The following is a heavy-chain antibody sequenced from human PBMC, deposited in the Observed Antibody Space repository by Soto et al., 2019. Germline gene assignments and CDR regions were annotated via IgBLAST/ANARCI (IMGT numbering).Heavy chain of an antibody. CDR1: GGSISSSSYY. CDR3: ARHGVLRQWLVPYYFDY. D-gene: IGHD6-19*01. V-gene: IGHV4-39*01. CDR2: IYYSGST. Sequence: QLQLQESGPGLVKPSETLSLTCTVSGGSISSSSYYWGWIRQPPGKGLEWIGSIYYSGSTYYNPSLKSRVTISVDTSKNQFSLKLSSVTAADTAVYYCARHGVLRQWLVPYYFDYWGQGTLVTVSS. J-gene: IGHJ4*02.